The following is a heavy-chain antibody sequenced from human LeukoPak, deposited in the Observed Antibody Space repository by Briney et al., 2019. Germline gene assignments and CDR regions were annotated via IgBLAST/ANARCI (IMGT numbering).Heavy chain of an antibody. CDR3: ARGYRYDY. Sequence: GGSLRLSCAASGFTFSTYWMNWVRQVPGKGLLWVSRINNDGSDTAYAGSVKGRFTISRDNSKNTLYLQMNSLRAEDTAVYYCARGYRYDYWGQGTLVTVSS. J-gene: IGHJ4*02. CDR2: INNDGSDT. V-gene: IGHV3-74*01. D-gene: IGHD5-18*01. CDR1: GFTFSTYW.